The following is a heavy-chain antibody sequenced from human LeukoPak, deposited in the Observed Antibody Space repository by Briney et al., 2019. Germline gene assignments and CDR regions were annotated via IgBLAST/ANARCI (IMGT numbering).Heavy chain of an antibody. Sequence: ASVKVSCKASGYTFTSYGISWVRQAPGQGLEWMGWISAYNGNTNYAQKLQGRVTMTRNTSISTAYMELSSLRSEDTAVYYCARSGLRSLWFGGSFGYWGQGTLVTVSS. CDR1: GYTFTSYG. V-gene: IGHV1-18*01. D-gene: IGHD3-10*01. CDR3: ARSGLRSLWFGGSFGY. CDR2: ISAYNGNT. J-gene: IGHJ4*02.